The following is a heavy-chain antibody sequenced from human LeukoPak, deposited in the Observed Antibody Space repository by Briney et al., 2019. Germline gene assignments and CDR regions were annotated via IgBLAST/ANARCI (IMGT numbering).Heavy chain of an antibody. D-gene: IGHD4-11*01. CDR1: GNRFTNYW. CDR2: IYPGDSDT. Sequence: GESLKISCKDSGNRFTNYWIGWVRQMPGKGLEWMGIIYPGDSDTRYSPSFQGQVTISADKSISTAYLQWSSLKASDTAMYYCATPTRTTPWNWVDSWGQGTLVTVSS. V-gene: IGHV5-51*01. CDR3: ATPTRTTPWNWVDS. J-gene: IGHJ5*01.